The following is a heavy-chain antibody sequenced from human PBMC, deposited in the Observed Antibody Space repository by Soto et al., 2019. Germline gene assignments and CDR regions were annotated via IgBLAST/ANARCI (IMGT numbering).Heavy chain of an antibody. Sequence: QVQLVQSGTEVKKPGASVKVSCKTSGSTFTTHYVHWVRQAPGQGLDWMGIINPSGGRTAYALKFQGRITMTSDTSTNTVYVELTSLRSEDTAIYFCARAGENYGSGTFSPPLRYYFNSWGQGTLVTVSS. CDR3: ARAGENYGSGTFSPPLRYYFNS. CDR2: INPSGGRT. D-gene: IGHD3-10*01. V-gene: IGHV1-46*01. J-gene: IGHJ4*02. CDR1: GSTFTTHY.